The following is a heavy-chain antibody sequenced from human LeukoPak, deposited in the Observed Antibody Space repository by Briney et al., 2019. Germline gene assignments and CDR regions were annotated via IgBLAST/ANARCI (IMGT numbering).Heavy chain of an antibody. CDR1: GGSFSGYY. CDR3: ARGAWFDP. Sequence: SDTLSLTCAVYGGSFSGYYSSWIRHPPGKGLEWIGEINHSGSTNYNPSLKSRVTISVDTSKNQFSLKLSSVTAADTAVYYCARGAWFDPWGQGTLVTVSS. V-gene: IGHV4-34*01. CDR2: INHSGST. J-gene: IGHJ5*02.